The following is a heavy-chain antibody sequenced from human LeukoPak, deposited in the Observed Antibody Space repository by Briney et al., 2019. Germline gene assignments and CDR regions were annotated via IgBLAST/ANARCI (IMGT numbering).Heavy chain of an antibody. CDR1: GGTFSSYA. Sequence: GASVKVSCKASGGTFSSYAISWVRQAPGQGLEWMGGIIPIFGTANYAQKFQGRVTITADESTSIAYMELSSLRSEDTAVYYCARVSGIAVAGTQPVYYFDYWGQGTLVTVSS. V-gene: IGHV1-69*13. D-gene: IGHD6-19*01. J-gene: IGHJ4*02. CDR3: ARVSGIAVAGTQPVYYFDY. CDR2: IIPIFGTA.